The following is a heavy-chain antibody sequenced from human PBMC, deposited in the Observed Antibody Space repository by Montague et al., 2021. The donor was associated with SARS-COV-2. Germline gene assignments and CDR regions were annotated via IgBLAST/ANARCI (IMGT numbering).Heavy chain of an antibody. CDR3: AGHLRVTTVTSHMYHYAMDV. CDR1: GDSISNYS. D-gene: IGHD4-11*01. V-gene: IGHV4-59*08. Sequence: SETLSLTCSVSGDSISNYSWSWIRQPPGKELEWIGYIYYSGSTNYNHPFTSRVTISVDTSKNQDSLKLTSVTAADTAVYYCAGHLRVTTVTSHMYHYAMDVWGQGTTVTVSS. J-gene: IGHJ6*02. CDR2: IYYSGST.